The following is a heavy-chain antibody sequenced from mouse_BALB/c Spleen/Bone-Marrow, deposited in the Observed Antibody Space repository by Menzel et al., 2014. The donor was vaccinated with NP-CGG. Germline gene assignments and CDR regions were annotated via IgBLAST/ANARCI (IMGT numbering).Heavy chain of an antibody. D-gene: IGHD4-1*01. CDR3: TRHWDYAMDY. CDR1: GYTFTDYE. Sequence: QVQLQQSGAELVRPGASVTLSCKASGYTFTDYEMHWVKPTPVHGLEWIGAIDPETGGTAYNQKFKGKATLTADKSSSTAYMELRSLTSEDSAVYYCTRHWDYAMDYWGQGTSVTVSS. CDR2: IDPETGGT. J-gene: IGHJ4*01. V-gene: IGHV1-15*01.